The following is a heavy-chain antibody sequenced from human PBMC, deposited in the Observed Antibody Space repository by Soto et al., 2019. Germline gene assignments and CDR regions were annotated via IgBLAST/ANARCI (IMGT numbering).Heavy chain of an antibody. CDR3: ARDQDYYYGSGSFGLDDYYYGMDV. V-gene: IGHV4-4*02. CDR1: GGSISSSNW. CDR2: IYHSGST. D-gene: IGHD3-10*01. J-gene: IGHJ6*02. Sequence: SETLSLTCAVSGGSISSSNWWSWVRQPPGKGLEWIGEIYHSGSTNYNPSLKSRVTISVDKSKNQFSLKLSSVTAADTAVYYCARDQDYYYGSGSFGLDDYYYGMDVWGQGTTVTVSS.